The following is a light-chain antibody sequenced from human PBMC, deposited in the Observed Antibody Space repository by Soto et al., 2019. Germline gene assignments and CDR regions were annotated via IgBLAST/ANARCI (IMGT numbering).Light chain of an antibody. CDR1: QSISSY. CDR2: AAS. Sequence: DIQMTQSPSSLSASVGDRVTITCRASQSISSYLDWYQQKPGKAPKLLIYAASSLQSGVPSRLSGSGSGTDFTLTISSLQPEDFATYYCQQSYSTPITFGQGTQLEIK. J-gene: IGKJ5*01. V-gene: IGKV1-39*01. CDR3: QQSYSTPIT.